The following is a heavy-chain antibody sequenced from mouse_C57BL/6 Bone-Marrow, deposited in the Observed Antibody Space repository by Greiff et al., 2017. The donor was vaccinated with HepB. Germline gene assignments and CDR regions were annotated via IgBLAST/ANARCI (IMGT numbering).Heavy chain of an antibody. CDR3: ARSPVYYYGSSYDWYFDV. Sequence: VQLQQPGAELVKPGASVKMSCKASGYTFTSYWITWVKQRPGQGLEWIGDIYPGSGSTNYNEKFKSKATLTVDTSSSTAYMQLSSLTSEDSAVYYCARSPVYYYGSSYDWYFDVWGTGTTVTVSS. D-gene: IGHD1-1*01. CDR1: GYTFTSYW. V-gene: IGHV1-55*01. J-gene: IGHJ1*03. CDR2: IYPGSGST.